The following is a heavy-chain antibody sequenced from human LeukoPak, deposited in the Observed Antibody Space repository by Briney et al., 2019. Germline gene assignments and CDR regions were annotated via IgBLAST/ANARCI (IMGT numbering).Heavy chain of an antibody. CDR2: ISGSSGHT. J-gene: IGHJ4*02. V-gene: IGHV3-23*01. Sequence: GGSLRLSCAASGLTLSSYAMSWVRQAPGKGLEWVSAISGSSGHTYYADSVKGRFTISRDNSKNTLYLQMNSLRAEDTAVYYCAKVGFSEMEWLLYSDHWGQGTLVTVSS. D-gene: IGHD3-3*01. CDR1: GLTLSSYA. CDR3: AKVGFSEMEWLLYSDH.